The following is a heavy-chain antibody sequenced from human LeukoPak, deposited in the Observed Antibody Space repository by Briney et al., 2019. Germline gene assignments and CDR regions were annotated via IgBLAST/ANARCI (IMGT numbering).Heavy chain of an antibody. D-gene: IGHD4-23*01. J-gene: IGHJ4*02. CDR1: GYTFTSYY. CDR3: ARSSYYGGKRGSDY. Sequence: GASVKVSCKASGYTFTSYYMHWVRQTPGQGLGWMAKINPSGGSKSYAQKFQGRVTMTRDTSTSTVYMELSSLRSEDTAVYYCARSSYYGGKRGSDYWGQGTLVTVSS. V-gene: IGHV1-46*01. CDR2: INPSGGSK.